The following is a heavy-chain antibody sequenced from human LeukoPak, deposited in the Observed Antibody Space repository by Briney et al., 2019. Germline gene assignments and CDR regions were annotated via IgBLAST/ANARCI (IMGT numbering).Heavy chain of an antibody. J-gene: IGHJ4*02. CDR1: GFTFSSYA. D-gene: IGHD6-6*01. CDR2: ISGSGGST. CDR3: AKGQLVRGELDY. Sequence: GGSLRLSCAASGFTFSSYAMSWVRKAPGKGLEWVSAISGSGGSTYYADSVKGRFTISRDNSKNTLHLQMDSLRAEDTAVYYCAKGQLVRGELDYWGQGTLVTVSS. V-gene: IGHV3-23*01.